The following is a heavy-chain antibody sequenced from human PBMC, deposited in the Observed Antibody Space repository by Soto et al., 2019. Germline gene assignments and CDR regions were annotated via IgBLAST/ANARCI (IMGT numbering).Heavy chain of an antibody. CDR2: ISYNGSST. CDR3: AKDDQTEIPL. Sequence: PGGSLRLSCAASGFTFSSYGMHWVRQAPGKGLEWVAVISYNGSSTYYADSVKGRFTISRDNSKNTLYLQMNSLRAEDTAVYYCAKDDQTEIPLGGQGTRVTVSS. D-gene: IGHD2-2*01. J-gene: IGHJ4*02. V-gene: IGHV3-23*01. CDR1: GFTFSSYG.